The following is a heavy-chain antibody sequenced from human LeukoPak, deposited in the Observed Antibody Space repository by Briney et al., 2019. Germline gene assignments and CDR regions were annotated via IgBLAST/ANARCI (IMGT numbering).Heavy chain of an antibody. CDR2: IYYSGST. D-gene: IGHD3-3*01. V-gene: IGHV4-59*01. Sequence: PSETLSLTCTVSGGSISSYYWSWIRQPPGKGLEWIGYIYYSGSTNYNPSLKSRVTISVDTSKNQFSLKLSSVTAADTAVDYCARQTEQYYDFWSGYPLIGMDVWGQGTTVTVSS. J-gene: IGHJ6*02. CDR1: GGSISSYY. CDR3: ARQTEQYYDFWSGYPLIGMDV.